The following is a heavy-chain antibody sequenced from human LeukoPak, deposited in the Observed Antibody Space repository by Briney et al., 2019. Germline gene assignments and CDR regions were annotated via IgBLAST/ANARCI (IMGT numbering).Heavy chain of an antibody. CDR3: ARFWRPPKKPYSSGWYFDY. CDR1: GGSISSGGYY. V-gene: IGHV4-31*03. Sequence: SQTLSLTCTVSGGSISSGGYYWSWIRQHPGKGLEWIGYIYYSGSTYYNPSLKSRVTISVGTSKNQFSLKLSSVTAADTAVYYCARFWRPPKKPYSSGWYFDYWGQGTLVTVSS. D-gene: IGHD6-19*01. CDR2: IYYSGST. J-gene: IGHJ4*02.